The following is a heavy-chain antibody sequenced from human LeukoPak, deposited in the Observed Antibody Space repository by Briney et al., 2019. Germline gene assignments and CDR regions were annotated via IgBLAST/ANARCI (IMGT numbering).Heavy chain of an antibody. CDR1: GYTFTSYD. CDR2: MNPNSGNT. Sequence: ASVKVSCKASGYTFTSYDINWVRQATGQGLEWMGWMNPNSGNTGYAQKFQGRVTMTRNTSISTAYMELSSLRSEDTAVYYCAANGVWGSYRQFDYWGREPWSPSPQ. J-gene: IGHJ4*02. V-gene: IGHV1-8*01. D-gene: IGHD3-16*02. CDR3: AANGVWGSYRQFDY.